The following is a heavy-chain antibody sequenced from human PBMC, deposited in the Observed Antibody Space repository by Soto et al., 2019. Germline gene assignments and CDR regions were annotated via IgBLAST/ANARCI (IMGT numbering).Heavy chain of an antibody. J-gene: IGHJ4*02. CDR1: GFTFSSYA. V-gene: IGHV3-23*01. D-gene: IGHD2-15*01. CDR2: ISGSGGST. Sequence: GGSLRLSCAASGFTFSSYAMSWVRQAPGKGLEWVSAISGSGGSTYHADSVKGRFTISRDNSKNTLYLQMNSLRAEDTAVYYCAKDPNNYFYGGNWLFDYWGQGTLVTVSS. CDR3: AKDPNNYFYGGNWLFDY.